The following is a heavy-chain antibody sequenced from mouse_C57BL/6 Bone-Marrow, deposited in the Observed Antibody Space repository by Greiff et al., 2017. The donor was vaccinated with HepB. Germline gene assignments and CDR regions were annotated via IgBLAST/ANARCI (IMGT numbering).Heavy chain of an antibody. Sequence: ESGPGLVKPSQSLSLTCSVTGYSITSGYYWNWIRQFPGNKLEWMGYISYDGSNNYNPSLKNRISITRDTSKNQFFLKLNSVTTEDTATYYCAREGTTVVHWGQGTLVTVSA. CDR1: GYSITSGYY. D-gene: IGHD1-1*01. CDR3: AREGTTVVH. V-gene: IGHV3-6*01. J-gene: IGHJ3*01. CDR2: ISYDGSN.